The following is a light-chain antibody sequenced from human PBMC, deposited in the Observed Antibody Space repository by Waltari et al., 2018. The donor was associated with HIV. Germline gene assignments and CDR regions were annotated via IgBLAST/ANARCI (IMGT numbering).Light chain of an antibody. CDR2: DNN. CDR3: QSFDSGLTAVV. V-gene: IGLV1-40*01. CDR1: SSNLGAGFD. Sequence: QSVLTQPPSVSGAPGQRVSISCTGSSSNLGAGFDAHWYQQLPGAAPRLLISDNNNRPSGVPGRFSGSRSGTSASLAITGLQADDEADYYCQSFDSGLTAVVFGGGTKLTVL. J-gene: IGLJ2*01.